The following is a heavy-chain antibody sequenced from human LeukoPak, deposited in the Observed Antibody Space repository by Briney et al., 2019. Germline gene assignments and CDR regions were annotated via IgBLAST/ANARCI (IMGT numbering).Heavy chain of an antibody. CDR3: ARGISRWYHKGGFIDY. V-gene: IGHV4-34*01. J-gene: IGHJ4*02. Sequence: PSETLSLTCAVYGGSFSGYYWSWIRQPPGKGLEWIGEINYNGKTNYIPSLKSRVTISVDTSKNQFSLKLSSVTAADTAVYYCARGISRWYHKGGFIDYWGQGTLVTVSS. CDR2: INYNGKT. D-gene: IGHD6-13*01. CDR1: GGSFSGYY.